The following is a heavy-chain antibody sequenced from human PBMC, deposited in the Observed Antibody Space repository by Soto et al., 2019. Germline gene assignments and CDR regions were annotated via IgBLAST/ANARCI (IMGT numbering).Heavy chain of an antibody. J-gene: IGHJ4*02. CDR2: ITGSGGGT. Sequence: EVQLLESGGGLVPPGGSLRLSCAASGFTFSNYAMTCFRQVPGKGLEWVSVITGSGGGTYFVDSVKGRFTISRDNSKNTVYLQMNSLRAEDTAVYYCAKRPLTAAGFDYWGQGTLVTVSS. V-gene: IGHV3-23*01. CDR3: AKRPLTAAGFDY. CDR1: GFTFSNYA. D-gene: IGHD6-13*01.